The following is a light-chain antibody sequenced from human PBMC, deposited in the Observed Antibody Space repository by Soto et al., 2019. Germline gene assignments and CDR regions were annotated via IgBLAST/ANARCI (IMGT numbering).Light chain of an antibody. CDR3: QSYDSSLSGPVV. CDR1: SSNIGAGYD. CDR2: GNS. V-gene: IGLV1-40*01. J-gene: IGLJ2*01. Sequence: QSVLTQPPSVSGAPGQRVTISCTGSSSNIGAGYDVHWYQQLPGTAPNLLIYGNSNRPSGVPDRFSGSKSGTSASLAITGLQAEDEADYSCQSYDSSLSGPVVFGGGTKLTVL.